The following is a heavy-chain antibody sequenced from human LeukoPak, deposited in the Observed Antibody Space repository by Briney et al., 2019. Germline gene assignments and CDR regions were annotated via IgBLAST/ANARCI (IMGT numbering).Heavy chain of an antibody. V-gene: IGHV4-34*01. CDR2: INHSGST. J-gene: IGHJ3*02. Sequence: PSETLSLTCAVYGGSFSGYYWSWIRQPPGKGLEWIGEINHSGSTNYNPSLKSRVSISVDTSKNQFSLSLSSVTAADTAVYYCARVLEADLGAFDIWGQGTMVTVSS. D-gene: IGHD7-27*01. CDR1: GGSFSGYY. CDR3: ARVLEADLGAFDI.